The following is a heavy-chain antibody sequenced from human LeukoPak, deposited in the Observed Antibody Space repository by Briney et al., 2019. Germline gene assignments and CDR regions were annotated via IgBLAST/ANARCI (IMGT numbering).Heavy chain of an antibody. CDR1: GITLSNYG. Sequence: GGSLRLSCVVSGITLSNYGMSWVRQAPGKGLEWVAGISGSGGSTNYADSVKGRFTISRDNSKNTLYLQMNSLRAEDTAVYYCAKGNYQYYYDSSGYYAPFDYWGQGTLVTVSS. CDR2: ISGSGGST. J-gene: IGHJ4*02. V-gene: IGHV3-23*01. D-gene: IGHD3-22*01. CDR3: AKGNYQYYYDSSGYYAPFDY.